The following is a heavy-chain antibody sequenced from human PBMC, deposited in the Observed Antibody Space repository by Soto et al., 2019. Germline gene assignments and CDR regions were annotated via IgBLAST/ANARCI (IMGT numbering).Heavy chain of an antibody. J-gene: IGHJ4*02. V-gene: IGHV1-3*01. D-gene: IGHD6-13*01. CDR3: ARDRVQQQLVLVYFDY. CDR2: INAGNGNT. Sequence: ASVKVSCKASGYTFTSYAMHWVRQAPGQRLEWMGWINAGNGNTKYSQKFQGRVTITRDTSASTAYMELSSLRSEDAAVYYCARDRVQQQLVLVYFDYWGQGPLVTVSS. CDR1: GYTFTSYA.